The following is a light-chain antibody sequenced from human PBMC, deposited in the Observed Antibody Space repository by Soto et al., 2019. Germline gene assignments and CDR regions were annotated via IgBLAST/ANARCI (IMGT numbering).Light chain of an antibody. CDR2: GAS. CDR3: QQYNKWPPVT. CDR1: HSISRN. J-gene: IGKJ1*01. Sequence: EIVMTQSPATLSVSPGESATLACSASHSISRNLAWYQPKPAQAPRLLIYGASTRATDIAARFSGSGSGTEFTLTISSLQSEDFAGYYCQQYNKWPPVTFGQGTKVEIK. V-gene: IGKV3-15*01.